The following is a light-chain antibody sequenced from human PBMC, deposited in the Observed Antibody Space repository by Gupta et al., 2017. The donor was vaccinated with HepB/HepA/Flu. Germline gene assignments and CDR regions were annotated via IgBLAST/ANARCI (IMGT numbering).Light chain of an antibody. CDR1: QDILNF. Sequence: DIQMTKSPSSLSASVGDRVTITCQASQDILNFMNWYQQKPGQAPKLLVYDASKLEKGVPSSFSGSGSGTVFNFTISSLQSEDIATYYCQKYDNFLRSHFGGGTKVDIK. V-gene: IGKV1-33*01. CDR3: QKYDNFLRSH. CDR2: DAS. J-gene: IGKJ4*01.